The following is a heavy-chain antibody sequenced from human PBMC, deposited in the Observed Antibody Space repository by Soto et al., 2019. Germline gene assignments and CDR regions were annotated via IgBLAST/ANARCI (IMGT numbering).Heavy chain of an antibody. Sequence: EVQLVESGGGLVQPGRSLRLSCAASGFTFDDYAMHWVRQAPGKGLEWVSGISWNSGSIGYADSVKGRFTISRDSAKNSLYLQMNSLRAEDTALYYCAKSPADDYGDYRYYFDYWGQGTLVTVSS. J-gene: IGHJ4*02. D-gene: IGHD4-17*01. V-gene: IGHV3-9*01. CDR1: GFTFDDYA. CDR3: AKSPADDYGDYRYYFDY. CDR2: ISWNSGSI.